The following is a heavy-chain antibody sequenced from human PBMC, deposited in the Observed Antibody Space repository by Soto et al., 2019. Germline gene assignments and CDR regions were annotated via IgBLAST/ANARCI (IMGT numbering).Heavy chain of an antibody. D-gene: IGHD2-21*02. CDR3: AQAEVTVVTPYYFDY. V-gene: IGHV3-30*18. Sequence: QVQLVESGGGVVQPGRSLRLSCAASGFTFSSYGMHWVRQAPGKGLEWVAVISYDGSNKYYADSVKGRFTISRDNSKNTLHLQMNSLRAEDTAVYYCAQAEVTVVTPYYFDYWGQGTLVTVSS. CDR1: GFTFSSYG. CDR2: ISYDGSNK. J-gene: IGHJ4*02.